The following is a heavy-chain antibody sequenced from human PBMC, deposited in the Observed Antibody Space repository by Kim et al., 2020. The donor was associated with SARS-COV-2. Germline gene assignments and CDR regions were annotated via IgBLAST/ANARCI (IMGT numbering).Heavy chain of an antibody. Sequence: SVKVSCKASGFTFTSSAMQWVRQARGQRLEWIGWIVVGSGNTNYAQKFQERVTITRDMSTSTAYMELSSLRSEDTAVYYGAAEGGYSSSWYSLPYYYYGMDVWGQGTAVTVSS. CDR1: GFTFTSSA. CDR2: IVVGSGNT. D-gene: IGHD6-13*01. CDR3: AAEGGYSSSWYSLPYYYYGMDV. V-gene: IGHV1-58*02. J-gene: IGHJ6*02.